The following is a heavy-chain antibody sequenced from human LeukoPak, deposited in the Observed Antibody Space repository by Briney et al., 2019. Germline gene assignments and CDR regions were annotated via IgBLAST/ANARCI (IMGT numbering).Heavy chain of an antibody. J-gene: IGHJ4*02. Sequence: GGSLRLSCTASGFTFGDYAMSWFRQAPGKGLEWVGFIRSKAYGGTTEYAASVKGRFTISRDDSKSIAYLQMNSLKTEDTAVYYRTRVSMILYFDYWGQGTLVTVSS. CDR2: IRSKAYGGTT. CDR1: GFTFGDYA. CDR3: TRVSMILYFDY. V-gene: IGHV3-49*03. D-gene: IGHD3-16*01.